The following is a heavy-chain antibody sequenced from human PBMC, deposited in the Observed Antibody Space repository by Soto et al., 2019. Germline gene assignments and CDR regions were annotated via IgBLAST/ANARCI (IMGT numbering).Heavy chain of an antibody. V-gene: IGHV3-7*04. Sequence: EVQRVESGGGLVQPGGSLRLSCAASGFTFTSYWMDWVRQAPGKGLEWVAIINLDGSEKHYVDSVKGRFTIPRDSAKNALLREMDILRVEYLAVYSCVTDHHDKGWSAYWGQGTLVTVSS. CDR1: GFTFTSYW. J-gene: IGHJ4*02. CDR3: VTDHHDKGWSAY. CDR2: INLDGSEK.